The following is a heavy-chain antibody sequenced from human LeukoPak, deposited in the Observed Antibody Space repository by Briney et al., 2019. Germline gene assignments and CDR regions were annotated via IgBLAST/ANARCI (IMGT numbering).Heavy chain of an antibody. CDR3: ARRAARPRYYYYYGMDV. J-gene: IGHJ6*02. CDR2: MNPNSGNT. V-gene: IGHV1-8*02. D-gene: IGHD6-6*01. Sequence: GASVKVSCKASGYTFTGYYMHWVRQAPGQGLEWMGWMNPNSGNTGYAQKFQGRVTMTRNTSISTAYMELSSLRSEDTAVYYCARRAARPRYYYYYGMDVWGQGTTVTVSS. CDR1: GYTFTGYY.